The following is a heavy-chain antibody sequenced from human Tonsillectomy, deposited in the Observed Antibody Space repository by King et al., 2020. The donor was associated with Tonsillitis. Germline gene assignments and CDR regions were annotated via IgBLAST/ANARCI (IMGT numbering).Heavy chain of an antibody. V-gene: IGHV4-34*01. J-gene: IGHJ3*02. CDR1: GGSFSGYY. CDR3: TRGGRFGYFDI. CDR2: INHSGST. D-gene: IGHD3-10*01. Sequence: VQLQQWGAGLLKSSETLSLTCAVYGGSFSGYYWSWIRQPPGKGLEWFGEINHSGSTNYNPSLKSRVTISVDTSKNQFSLKLSSVTAADTAVYYCTRGGRFGYFDIWGQGTMVTVSS.